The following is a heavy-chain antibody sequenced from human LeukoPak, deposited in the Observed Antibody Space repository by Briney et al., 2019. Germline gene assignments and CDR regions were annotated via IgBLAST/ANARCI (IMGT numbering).Heavy chain of an antibody. Sequence: GGSLRLSCAASEFTFSSYSMNWVRQAPGKGLEWVSYISGSGNTKYYADSVKGRFTISSDNAKNSLDLQMNSLRDEDTAVYYCVRDLDWAFDIWGQGTMVTVSS. D-gene: IGHD1-1*01. CDR1: EFTFSSYS. V-gene: IGHV3-48*02. CDR2: ISGSGNTK. J-gene: IGHJ3*02. CDR3: VRDLDWAFDI.